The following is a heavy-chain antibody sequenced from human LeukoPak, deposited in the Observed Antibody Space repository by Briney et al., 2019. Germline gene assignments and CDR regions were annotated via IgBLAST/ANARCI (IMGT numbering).Heavy chain of an antibody. CDR2: IRFDSTNY. J-gene: IGHJ6*03. V-gene: IGHV3-30*02. CDR3: ARSGRAGRNYYYYYMDV. CDR1: GFTFKYYG. Sequence: GGSLRLSCEASGFTFKYYGMHWVRQAPGKGLEWVAFIRFDSTNYYYADSVKGRFTISRDNAKNSLYLQMNSLRAEDTAVYYCARSGRAGRNYYYYYMDVWAKGPRSPSP. D-gene: IGHD3-10*01.